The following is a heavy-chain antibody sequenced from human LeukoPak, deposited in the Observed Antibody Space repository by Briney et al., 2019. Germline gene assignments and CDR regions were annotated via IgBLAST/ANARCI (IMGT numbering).Heavy chain of an antibody. CDR2: IYYTGST. J-gene: IGHJ4*02. V-gene: IGHV4-59*01. D-gene: IGHD4-17*01. CDR3: ARGWTTVTYYFDY. Sequence: PLETLSLTCTVSGGSISGYYWSWIRQPPGKGLEWIGYIYYTGSTNYNPSLESRVTKSVDTSKNQLSLKLSSATAADTAVYYCARGWTTVTYYFDYWGQGTLVTVSS. CDR1: GGSISGYY.